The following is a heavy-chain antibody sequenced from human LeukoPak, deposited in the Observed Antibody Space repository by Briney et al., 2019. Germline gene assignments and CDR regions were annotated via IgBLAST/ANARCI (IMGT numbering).Heavy chain of an antibody. CDR2: IQPGDSIT. J-gene: IGHJ5*02. V-gene: IGHV5-51*01. CDR3: VCRKYYDTWSDP. Sequence: GESLKISCKGFGYSFTTYWIGWVRQMPGKGLEWMGIIQPGDSITQYTPSFHGQVTISADPSTSTVYLQWSSLKASDTAIYFRVCRKYYDTWSDPWGQGTLVTVSS. CDR1: GYSFTTYW. D-gene: IGHD3-3*01.